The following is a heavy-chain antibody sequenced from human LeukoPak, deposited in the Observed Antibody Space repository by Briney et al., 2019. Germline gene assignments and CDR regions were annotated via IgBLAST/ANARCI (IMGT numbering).Heavy chain of an antibody. CDR1: GFTFSSSA. V-gene: IGHV3-23*01. CDR3: AKGRRDSCYTDNDY. CDR2: ICGSEDTT. J-gene: IGHJ4*02. Sequence: GASLRLSCAASGFTFSSSAMNWVHQAPGKGLEWVSVICGSEDTTNYADSVKGRFAISRDNSKNTLYLQMNSLRAEDTALYYCAKGRRDSCYTDNDYWGQGTLVTVSS. D-gene: IGHD2-2*02.